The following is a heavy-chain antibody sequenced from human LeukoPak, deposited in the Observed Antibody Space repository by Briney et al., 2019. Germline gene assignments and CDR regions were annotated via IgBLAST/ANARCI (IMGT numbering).Heavy chain of an antibody. CDR1: GYTFATYY. V-gene: IGHV1-46*01. CDR2: INPSGGST. CDR3: ARDRGSSGWYGMDV. Sequence: ASVKVSCKASGYTFATYYIHWVRQAPGQGLEWMGVINPSGGSTSYAQKFQGRVTMTRDTSTSTVYMELSSLRSEDTAAYYCARDRGSSGWYGMDVWGQGTTVTVSS. J-gene: IGHJ6*02. D-gene: IGHD6-19*01.